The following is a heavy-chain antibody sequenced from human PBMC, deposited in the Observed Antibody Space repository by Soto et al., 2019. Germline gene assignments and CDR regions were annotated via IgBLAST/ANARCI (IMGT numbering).Heavy chain of an antibody. CDR1: GFTFSSYA. CDR2: ISGSGAST. J-gene: IGHJ4*02. Sequence: PGGSLRLSCAASGFTFSSYAMSWVRQAPGKGLEWVSGISGSGASTFYADSVKGRFTISRDNSQNTLFLQVNSLGAEDTAVYYCAKGGSAYSSTWYPGWGQGTLVTVSS. D-gene: IGHD6-13*01. CDR3: AKGGSAYSSTWYPG. V-gene: IGHV3-23*01.